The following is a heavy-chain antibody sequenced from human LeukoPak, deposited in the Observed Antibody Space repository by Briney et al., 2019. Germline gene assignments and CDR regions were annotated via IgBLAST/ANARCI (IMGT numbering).Heavy chain of an antibody. J-gene: IGHJ6*03. V-gene: IGHV1-69*06. CDR1: GGTFSNYA. D-gene: IGHD2-21*01. CDR3: ARVRVIYFYYYYMDV. Sequence: RASVKVSCKASGGTFSNYAISWVRQAPGQGLEWMGGIIPIFGTANYAQKFRGRVTITADKSTRTAYMELSSLRSEDTAVYYCARVRVIYFYYYYMDVWGKGTTVTVSS. CDR2: IIPIFGTA.